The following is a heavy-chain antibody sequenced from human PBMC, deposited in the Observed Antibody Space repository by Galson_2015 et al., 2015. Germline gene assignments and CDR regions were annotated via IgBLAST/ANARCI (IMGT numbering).Heavy chain of an antibody. V-gene: IGHV3-66*02. CDR2: IYSDGST. CDR1: GFTVSSKY. Sequence: SLRLSCAASGFTVSSKYMNWVRQAPGKGLEWVSVIYSDGSTYYADSVKGRFTISRDNSKNTLYLQMNSLRVEDTAVYYCARDNGFDYGRAFDYWGQGTLVTVSS. D-gene: IGHD4/OR15-4a*01. CDR3: ARDNGFDYGRAFDY. J-gene: IGHJ4*02.